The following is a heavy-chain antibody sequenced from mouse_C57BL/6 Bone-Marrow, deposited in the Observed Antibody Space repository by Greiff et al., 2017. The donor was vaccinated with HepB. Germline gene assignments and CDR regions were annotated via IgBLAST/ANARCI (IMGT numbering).Heavy chain of an antibody. CDR1: GYTFTSYW. D-gene: IGHD1-2*01. CDR2: IHPNSGST. V-gene: IGHV1-64*01. Sequence: QVQLQQPGAELVKPGASVKLSCKASGYTFTSYWMHWVKQRPGQGLEWIGMIHPNSGSTNYNEKFKSKATLTVDKSSSPAYMQLSSLTSEDSAVYYCARSHHYCDTHYWYFDVWGTGTTVTVSS. CDR3: ARSHHYCDTHYWYFDV. J-gene: IGHJ1*03.